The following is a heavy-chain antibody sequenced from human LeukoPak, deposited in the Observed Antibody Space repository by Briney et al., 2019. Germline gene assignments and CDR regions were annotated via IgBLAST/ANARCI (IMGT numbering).Heavy chain of an antibody. D-gene: IGHD5-24*01. CDR2: ISAYKGNT. Sequence: GAAVKVSCKDSGYTFTSYGISWVRQAPGEGGEGRGWISAYKGNTNYAQKLQGRVTITTETSTSTAYMELRSLRSDDTAVYYCARGLWLQAAFDIWGQGTMVTVSS. CDR3: ARGLWLQAAFDI. CDR1: GYTFTSYG. V-gene: IGHV1-18*01. J-gene: IGHJ3*02.